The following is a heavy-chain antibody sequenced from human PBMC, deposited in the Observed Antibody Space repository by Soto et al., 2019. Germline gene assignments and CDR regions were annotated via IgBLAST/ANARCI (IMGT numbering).Heavy chain of an antibody. J-gene: IGHJ5*02. CDR2: ISAYNGET. D-gene: IGHD6-6*01. CDR3: ARDLIAVRPGWFDP. CDR1: GYSFTTFG. V-gene: IGHV1-18*01. Sequence: QVQLVQSGDEAKKVGASVRVSCRASGYSFTTFGISWVRQAPGQGLEWMGWISAYNGETRYAQNFQDRVTMTTDTSTSTAYMDLRSLRSDDTAIYYCARDLIAVRPGWFDPWGHGTLVTVSS.